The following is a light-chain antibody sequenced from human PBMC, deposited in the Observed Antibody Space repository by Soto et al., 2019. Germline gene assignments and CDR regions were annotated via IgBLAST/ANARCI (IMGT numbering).Light chain of an antibody. J-gene: IGLJ2*01. CDR2: EVS. V-gene: IGLV2-8*01. CDR1: SSDVGGYNF. CDR3: SSYAGSNIL. Sequence: QSALTQPPSASGSPGQSGTISCTGTSSDVGGYNFVTWYQHHPGKGPKLMIYEVSKRPSGVPDRFSGSKSGNTASLTVYGLQAEDEADYYCSSYAGSNILFGGGTKLTVL.